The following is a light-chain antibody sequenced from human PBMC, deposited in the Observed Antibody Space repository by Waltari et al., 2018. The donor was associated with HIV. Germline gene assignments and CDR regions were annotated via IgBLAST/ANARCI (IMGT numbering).Light chain of an antibody. Sequence: QSALAQPASVSGSPGQSITIYCTGTSSDVGGFPYVSWYQKHPGKAHKLMIYAVSYRPSGVSHRFSGSRSCNTASLTISALQADDEADYYCSSYTISSNLVFVRGTKLTVL. CDR1: SSDVGGFPY. J-gene: IGLJ3*02. CDR2: AVS. V-gene: IGLV2-14*01. CDR3: SSYTISSNLV.